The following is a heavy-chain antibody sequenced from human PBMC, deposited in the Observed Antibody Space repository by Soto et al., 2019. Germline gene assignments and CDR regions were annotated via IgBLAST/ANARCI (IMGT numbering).Heavy chain of an antibody. CDR1: GFTFSLYD. D-gene: IGHD1-26*01. V-gene: IGHV3-30*18. CDR2: ISYDGSNA. CDR3: AKSELTYWYFDL. J-gene: IGHJ2*01. Sequence: ESGGGVVQPGRSLRLSCAASGFTFSLYDIHWVRQAPGKGLDWVAVISYDGSNAYYADSVKGRFTISRDNSKNTAYLQMSSLRAEDTAVYYCAKSELTYWYFDLWGRGTLVTVSS.